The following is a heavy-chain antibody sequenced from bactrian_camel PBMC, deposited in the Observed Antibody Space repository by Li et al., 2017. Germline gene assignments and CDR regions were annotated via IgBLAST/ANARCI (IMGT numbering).Heavy chain of an antibody. D-gene: IGHD1*01. Sequence: QLVESGGGSVQAGGSLTLSCDASRYTFSAYCMGWSRQDPGKEREGVAAIDSDGSTHYGDSVKGRFTVSRDNAKNTVYLQMNSPKSNDTALYYCAAFSGRGWGQGTQVTVS. J-gene: IGHJ4*01. V-gene: IGHV3S9*01. CDR1: RYTFSAYC. CDR3: AAFSGRG. CDR2: IDSDGST.